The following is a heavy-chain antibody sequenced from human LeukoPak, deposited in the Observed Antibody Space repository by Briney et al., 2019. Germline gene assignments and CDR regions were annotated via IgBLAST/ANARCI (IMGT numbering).Heavy chain of an antibody. V-gene: IGHV1-18*01. CDR1: GYTFTSYG. CDR2: ISAYNGNT. CDR3: ARARTYYYDSSGYYFDY. Sequence: ASVKVSCKASGYTFTSYGISWVRQAPGQGLEWMGWISAYNGNTNYAQKLQGRVTMTTDTSTSTVYMELSSLRSEDTAVYYCARARTYYYDSSGYYFDYWGQGTLVTVSS. D-gene: IGHD3-22*01. J-gene: IGHJ4*02.